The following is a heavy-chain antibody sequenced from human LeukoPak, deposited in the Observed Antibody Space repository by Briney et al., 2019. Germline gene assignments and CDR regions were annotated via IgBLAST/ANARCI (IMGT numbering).Heavy chain of an antibody. CDR3: ALIIAAAGTGDY. Sequence: SETLSLTCTVSGGSISSYYWSWIRQPPGKGLEWIGEINHSGSTNYNPSLKSRVTISVDTSKNQFSLKLSSVTAADTAVYYCALIIAAAGTGDYWGQGTLVTVSS. CDR2: INHSGST. CDR1: GGSISSYY. J-gene: IGHJ4*02. V-gene: IGHV4-34*01. D-gene: IGHD6-13*01.